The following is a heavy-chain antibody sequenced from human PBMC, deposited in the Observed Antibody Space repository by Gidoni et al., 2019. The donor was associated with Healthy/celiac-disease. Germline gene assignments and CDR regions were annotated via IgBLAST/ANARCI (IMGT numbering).Heavy chain of an antibody. CDR2: ISYDGSNK. J-gene: IGHJ6*02. CDR3: ARSYHCGTSCYSILYYYYYGMDV. Sequence: QVQLVESGGGVVQPGRSLRLSCAASGFTFSSYAMHWVRQAPGKGLEWVAVISYDGSNKYYADSVKGRFTISRDNSKNTLYLQMNSLRAEDTAVYYCARSYHCGTSCYSILYYYYYGMDVWGQGTTVTVSS. CDR1: GFTFSSYA. D-gene: IGHD2-2*01. V-gene: IGHV3-30*01.